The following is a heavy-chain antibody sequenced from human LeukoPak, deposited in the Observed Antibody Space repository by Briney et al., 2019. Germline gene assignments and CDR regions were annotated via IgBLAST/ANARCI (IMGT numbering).Heavy chain of an antibody. CDR3: ARVERLNIWSGYSPFDY. V-gene: IGHV4-39*07. CDR2: IYHSGST. Sequence: SETLSLTCTVSGGSISSYYWSWIRQPPGKGLEWIGSIYHSGSTYYNPSLKSRVTISVDTSKNQFSLKLSSVTAADTAVYYCARVERLNIWSGYSPFDYWGQGTLVTVSS. D-gene: IGHD3-3*01. J-gene: IGHJ4*02. CDR1: GGSISSYY.